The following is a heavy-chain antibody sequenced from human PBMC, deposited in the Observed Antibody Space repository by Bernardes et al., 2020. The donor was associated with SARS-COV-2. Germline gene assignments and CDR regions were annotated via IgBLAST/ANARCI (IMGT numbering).Heavy chain of an antibody. CDR3: ARDCLVYPSGWNSQCYYGMDV. V-gene: IGHV3-23*01. Sequence: GGSLRLSCAASGFTFSNYAMSWVRQAPGKGLEWVSAISGSGTTYFADSVKGRFTISRDNSKTTLYLQMNSLRAESTALYYCARDCLVYPSGWNSQCYYGMDVWGQGTTVTVSS. CDR2: ISGSGTT. CDR1: GFTFSNYA. J-gene: IGHJ6*02. D-gene: IGHD6-19*01.